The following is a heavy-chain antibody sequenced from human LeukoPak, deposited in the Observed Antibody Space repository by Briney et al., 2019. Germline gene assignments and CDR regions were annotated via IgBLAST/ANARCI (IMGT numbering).Heavy chain of an antibody. Sequence: ASVKVSCKASGYTFTSYDINWVRQATGQGLEWMGWMNPYSVNTVYAQKFQGRVTMTRNTSISTAYMDLSSLRSEDTAVYYCARGYYDSSGSYFDSWGQGTLVTVSS. CDR3: ARGYYDSSGSYFDS. J-gene: IGHJ4*02. CDR2: MNPYSVNT. V-gene: IGHV1-8*01. D-gene: IGHD3-22*01. CDR1: GYTFTSYD.